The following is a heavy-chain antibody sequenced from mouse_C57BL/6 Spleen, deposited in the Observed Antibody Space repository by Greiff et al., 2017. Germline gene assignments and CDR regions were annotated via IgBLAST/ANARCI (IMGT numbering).Heavy chain of an antibody. CDR3: ASDANSPFDY. CDR2: ISSGSSTI. J-gene: IGHJ2*01. D-gene: IGHD2-1*01. V-gene: IGHV5-17*01. Sequence: EVHLVESGGGLVKPGGSLKLSCAASGFTFSDYGMHWVRQAPEKGLEWVAYISSGSSTIYYADTVKGRFTISRDNAKNTLFLQMTSLRSEDTAMYYCASDANSPFDYWGQGTTLTVSS. CDR1: GFTFSDYG.